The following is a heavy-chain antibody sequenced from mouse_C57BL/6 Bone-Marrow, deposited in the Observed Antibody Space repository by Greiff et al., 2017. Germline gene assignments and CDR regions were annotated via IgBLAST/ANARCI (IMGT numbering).Heavy chain of an antibody. CDR3: AREVGGGFAY. D-gene: IGHD1-1*02. CDR1: GYTFTSYW. CDR2: IDPSDSYT. Sequence: QVQLQQPGAELVMPGASVKLSCKASGYTFTSYWMHWVQQSPGQGLEWIGEIDPSDSYTNYTQKFKGKSTLAVDKSSSTAYMQLSSLTSEDSAVYYCAREVGGGFAYWGQGTLVTVSA. V-gene: IGHV1-69*01. J-gene: IGHJ3*01.